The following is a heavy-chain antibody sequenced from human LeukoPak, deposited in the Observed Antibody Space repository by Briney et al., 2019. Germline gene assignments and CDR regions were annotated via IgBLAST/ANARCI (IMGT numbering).Heavy chain of an antibody. J-gene: IGHJ5*02. D-gene: IGHD4-11*01. V-gene: IGHV3-23*01. Sequence: PGGSLRLSCAASGFTFSSYAMSWVRQAPGKGLEWVSAISGSGTSTYCADSVKGRCTISRDNFNNTLYLQINSLRAEDTAVYYCAKGMTSDYLTWSQGTLVTVSS. CDR3: AKGMTSDYLT. CDR1: GFTFSSYA. CDR2: ISGSGTST.